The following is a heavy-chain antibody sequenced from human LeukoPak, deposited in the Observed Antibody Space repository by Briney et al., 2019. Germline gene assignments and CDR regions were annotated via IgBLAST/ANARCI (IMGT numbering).Heavy chain of an antibody. D-gene: IGHD2-2*02. CDR2: IYTSGST. J-gene: IGHJ5*02. Sequence: SQTLSLTCTVSGGSISSGSYYWRWLRQPAGKGLEWIGRIYTSGSTNYNPSLKSRVTISVDTSKNQFSLKLSSVTAADTAVYYCARGRGSCSSTSCYIWFDPWGQGTLVTVSS. CDR3: ARGRGSCSSTSCYIWFDP. CDR1: GGSISSGSYY. V-gene: IGHV4-61*02.